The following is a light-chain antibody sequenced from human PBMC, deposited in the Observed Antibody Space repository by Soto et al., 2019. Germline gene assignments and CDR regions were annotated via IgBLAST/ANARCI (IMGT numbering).Light chain of an antibody. J-gene: IGLJ1*01. CDR1: SGHSSYA. CDR2: LNSDGSH. V-gene: IGLV4-69*01. CDR3: QTWGTGIHYV. Sequence: QPVLTQSPSASASLGASVKLTCTLSSGHSSYAIAWHQQQPEKGPRYLMKLNSDGSHSKGDGIPDRFSGSSSGAERYLTISSLQSEDEADYYCQTWGTGIHYVFGTGTKLTLL.